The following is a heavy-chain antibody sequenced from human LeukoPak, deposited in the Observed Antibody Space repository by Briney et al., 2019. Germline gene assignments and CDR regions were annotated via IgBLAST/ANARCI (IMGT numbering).Heavy chain of an antibody. J-gene: IGHJ5*02. CDR2: IYPGDSDT. V-gene: IGHV5-51*01. CDR1: GYSFTSYW. CDR3: ARTGSGWYYPLPVNGLDP. Sequence: GESLNISCNGSGYSFTSYWIGWVRPMPGKGLEWMGIIYPGDSDTRYRPSFQGQVTISGDKSISTAYLQWSSLKASDTAMYYCARTGSGWYYPLPVNGLDPWGQGTLVTVSS. D-gene: IGHD6-19*01.